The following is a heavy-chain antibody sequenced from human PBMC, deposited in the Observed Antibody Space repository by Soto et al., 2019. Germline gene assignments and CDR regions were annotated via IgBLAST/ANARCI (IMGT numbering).Heavy chain of an antibody. D-gene: IGHD2-8*01. CDR2: ITAGNGKT. V-gene: IGHV1-3*01. J-gene: IGHJ4*02. Sequence: QVQLVQSGAEVKKPGASVKVSCKASGYTFTTFAIHWVRQAPGQRLEWMGWITAGNGKTKYSKKFQGRVTITRDTSATTGYMELSSLRSEDTAVYYCARGAVYCTDGVCSFVALDVWGQGTLVTVSS. CDR1: GYTFTTFA. CDR3: ARGAVYCTDGVCSFVALDV.